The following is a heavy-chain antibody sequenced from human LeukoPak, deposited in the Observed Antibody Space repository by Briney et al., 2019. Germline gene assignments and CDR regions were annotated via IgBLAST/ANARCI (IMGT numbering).Heavy chain of an antibody. V-gene: IGHV1-3*01. D-gene: IGHD4-23*01. CDR2: INAGNGNT. J-gene: IGHJ6*04. CDR3: AGKRKPDYYGMDV. Sequence: ASVQISCKASGYTFTSYAMHWVRLAPGQRLEWMGWINAGNGNTKYSQKFQGRVTITRDTSASTAYMELSSLRSEDTAVYYCAGKRKPDYYGMDVWGKGTTVTVSS. CDR1: GYTFTSYA.